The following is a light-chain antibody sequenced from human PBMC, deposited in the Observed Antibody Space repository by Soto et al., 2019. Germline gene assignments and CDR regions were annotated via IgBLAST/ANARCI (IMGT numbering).Light chain of an antibody. V-gene: IGKV3-20*01. CDR2: ATS. CDR3: QQYGSSSWT. CDR1: QSVSSSY. Sequence: EIVLTQSPGTLSLSPGERATLSCRASQSVSSSYLAWYQQKPGQLPRLVMYATSSRATGIPARFSGSGSGTDFTLTISRLEPEDFAVYYCQQYGSSSWTFGQGTKVDIK. J-gene: IGKJ1*01.